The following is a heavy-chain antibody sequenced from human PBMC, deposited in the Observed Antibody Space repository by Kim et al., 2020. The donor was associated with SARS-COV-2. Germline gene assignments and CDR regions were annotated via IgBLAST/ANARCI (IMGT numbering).Heavy chain of an antibody. D-gene: IGHD6-13*01. Sequence: ASVKVSCKASGYTFTGYYMHWVRQAPGQGLEWMGWINPNGGDTNYAQKFQGRVTMTRDTSISTAYMELSRLRSDDTAVYYCARPKAAAGTGWFDSWGQGTLVTVSS. V-gene: IGHV1-2*02. CDR2: INPNGGDT. CDR1: GYTFTGYY. J-gene: IGHJ5*01. CDR3: ARPKAAAGTGWFDS.